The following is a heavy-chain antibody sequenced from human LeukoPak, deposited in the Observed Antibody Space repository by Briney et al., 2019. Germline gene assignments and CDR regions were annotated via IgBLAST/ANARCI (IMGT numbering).Heavy chain of an antibody. CDR3: ARDQPSSWYYFDY. CDR1: GFTFSSYE. J-gene: IGHJ4*02. Sequence: GGSLRLSCAASGFTFSSYEMNWVRRAPGKGLEWVSYITRSGDTIYYADSVKGRFTISRDNAKNSLYLQMNSLRAEDTAVYYCARDQPSSWYYFDYWGQGTLVTVSS. CDR2: ITRSGDTI. D-gene: IGHD6-13*01. V-gene: IGHV3-48*03.